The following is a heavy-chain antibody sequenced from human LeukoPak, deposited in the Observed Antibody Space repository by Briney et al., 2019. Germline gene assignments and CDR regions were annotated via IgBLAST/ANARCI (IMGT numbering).Heavy chain of an antibody. CDR1: GFTFSSYS. V-gene: IGHV3-21*01. D-gene: IGHD2-2*01. CDR2: ISSSSSYI. J-gene: IGHJ4*02. Sequence: GGSLRLSCAASGFTFSSYSMNWVRQAPGKGLEWVSSISSSSSYIYYADSVKGRFTISRDNAKNSLYLQMNGLRAEDTAVYYCAREHCSSTSCYVSKRSYFDYWGQGTLVTVSS. CDR3: AREHCSSTSCYVSKRSYFDY.